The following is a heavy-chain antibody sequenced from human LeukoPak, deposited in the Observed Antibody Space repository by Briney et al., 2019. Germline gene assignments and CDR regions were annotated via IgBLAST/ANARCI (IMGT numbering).Heavy chain of an antibody. J-gene: IGHJ4*02. D-gene: IGHD6-13*01. CDR1: GFTFSSYG. CDR3: AKDRRAAAVYFDY. CDR2: ISYDGSNK. Sequence: GGSLRLSCAASGFTFSSYGMHWVRQAPGKGLEWVAVISYDGSNKYYADSVKGRFTISRDNSKNTLYLQMNSLRAEDTAVYYCAKDRRAAAVYFDYWGQGTLVTVSS. V-gene: IGHV3-30*18.